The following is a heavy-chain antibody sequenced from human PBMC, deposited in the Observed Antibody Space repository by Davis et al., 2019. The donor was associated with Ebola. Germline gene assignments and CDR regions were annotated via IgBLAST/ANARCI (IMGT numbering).Heavy chain of an antibody. J-gene: IGHJ4*02. CDR2: INHSGST. D-gene: IGHD3-3*01. V-gene: IGHV4-39*07. CDR1: GGSISSSNFY. Sequence: SETLSLTCTVSGGSISSSNFYWSWIRQPPGKGLEWIGEINHSGSTNYNPSLKSRVTISVDTSKNQFSLKLSSVTAADTAVYYCARGRDFWRNWGQGTLVTVSS. CDR3: ARGRDFWRN.